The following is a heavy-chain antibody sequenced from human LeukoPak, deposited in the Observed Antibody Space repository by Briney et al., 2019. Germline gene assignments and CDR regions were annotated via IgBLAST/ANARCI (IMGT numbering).Heavy chain of an antibody. CDR1: GFTFSSYG. CDR3: AKGNDSSGYYYFDY. Sequence: GRSLRLSCAASGFTFSSYGMHWVRQAPGKGLEWVAVIWCGGSNKYYADSVKGRFTISRDNSKNTLYLQMNSLRAEDTAVYYCAKGNDSSGYYYFDYWGQGTLVTVSS. CDR2: IWCGGSNK. J-gene: IGHJ4*02. D-gene: IGHD3-22*01. V-gene: IGHV3-30*18.